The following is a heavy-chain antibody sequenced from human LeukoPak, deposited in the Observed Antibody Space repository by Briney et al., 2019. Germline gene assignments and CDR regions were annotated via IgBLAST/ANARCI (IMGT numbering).Heavy chain of an antibody. Sequence: GGSLRLSCAASGFTFSSYSMNWVRRAPGKGLEWVSSISSGSSYIHYADSVKGRFTISRDNAKNSLYLQMNSLRAEDTAVYYCTRDQMIVVVIEIDAFDIWGQGTMVTVSS. V-gene: IGHV3-21*01. D-gene: IGHD3-22*01. CDR3: TRDQMIVVVIEIDAFDI. CDR2: ISSGSSYI. J-gene: IGHJ3*02. CDR1: GFTFSSYS.